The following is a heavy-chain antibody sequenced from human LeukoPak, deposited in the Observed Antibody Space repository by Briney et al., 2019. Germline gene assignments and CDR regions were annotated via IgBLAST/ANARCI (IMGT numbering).Heavy chain of an antibody. V-gene: IGHV5-51*01. CDR1: GYSFTSYW. Sequence: PGESLKISCKGSGYSFTSYWIGWVRQMPGKGLEWMGNIYPGDSDTRYSPSFQGQVTISADKSISTAYLQWSSLKASDTAMYYCARHVAYCGGDCWDQFDYWGQGTLVTVSS. J-gene: IGHJ4*02. CDR3: ARHVAYCGGDCWDQFDY. D-gene: IGHD2-21*02. CDR2: IYPGDSDT.